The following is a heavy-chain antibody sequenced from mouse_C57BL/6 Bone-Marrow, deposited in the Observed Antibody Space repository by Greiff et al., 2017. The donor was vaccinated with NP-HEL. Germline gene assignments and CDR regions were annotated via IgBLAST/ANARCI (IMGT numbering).Heavy chain of an antibody. D-gene: IGHD2-3*01. CDR2: ILPGSGST. CDR1: GYTFTGYW. J-gene: IGHJ3*01. Sequence: QFQLQQSGAELMKPGASVKLSCKATGYTFTGYWIEWVKQRPGHGLEWIGEILPGSGSTNYNEKFKGKATFTADTSSNTAYMQLSSLTTEDSAIYYCARRWLKAWFAYWGQGTLVTVSA. V-gene: IGHV1-9*01. CDR3: ARRWLKAWFAY.